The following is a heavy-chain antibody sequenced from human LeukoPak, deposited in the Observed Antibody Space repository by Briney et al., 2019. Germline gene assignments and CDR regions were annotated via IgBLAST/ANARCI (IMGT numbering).Heavy chain of an antibody. J-gene: IGHJ4*02. CDR2: INAGNGNT. CDR3: ARDLYGSGSYFGY. CDR1: GYTFTSYA. D-gene: IGHD3-10*01. Sequence: ASVKVSCKASGYTFTSYAMHWVRQAPGQRLEWMGWINAGNGNTKSSQKFQGRVTITRDTSASTAYMELSSLRSEDTAVYYCARDLYGSGSYFGYWGQGTLVIVSS. V-gene: IGHV1-3*01.